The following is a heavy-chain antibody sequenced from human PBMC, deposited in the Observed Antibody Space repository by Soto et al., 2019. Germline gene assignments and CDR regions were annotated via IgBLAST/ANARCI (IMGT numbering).Heavy chain of an antibody. CDR1: GGTFNNYV. CDR3: AGRCDGTNCLAHFDY. CDR2: IIPIFGTP. V-gene: IGHV1-69*06. J-gene: IGHJ4*02. D-gene: IGHD2-2*01. Sequence: SVKVSCKASGGTFNNYVINWVRQAPGQGLEWMAGIIPIFGTPNYAQKFQGRVTITADKSTSAAYMELNSLRSEDTAVYYCAGRCDGTNCLAHFDYWGQGTLVTVSS.